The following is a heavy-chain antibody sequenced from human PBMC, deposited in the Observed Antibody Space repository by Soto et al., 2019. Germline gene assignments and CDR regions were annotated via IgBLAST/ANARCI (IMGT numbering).Heavy chain of an antibody. CDR3: ARGPFPYSYGHD. D-gene: IGHD5-18*01. CDR1: GGSFSGYY. J-gene: IGHJ4*02. V-gene: IGHV4-34*01. CDR2: INHSGST. Sequence: SETLSLTCAVYGGSFSGYYWSWIRQPPGKGLEWIGEINHSGSTNYNPSLKSRVTISVDTSKNQFSLKLSSVTAADTAVYYCARGPFPYSYGHDWGQGTLVTVSS.